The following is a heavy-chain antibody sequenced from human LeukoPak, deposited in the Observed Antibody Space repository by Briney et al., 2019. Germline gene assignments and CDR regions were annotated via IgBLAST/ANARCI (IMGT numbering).Heavy chain of an antibody. V-gene: IGHV1-8*03. D-gene: IGHD5-18*01. Sequence: ASVKVSCKASGYTFTSYDINWVRQATGQGLEWMGWMNPNSGNTGYAQKFQGRGTITRNTSISTAYMELNSLRSEDTAVYYCAGFGPLSTWIQLVPFDYWGQGTLVTVSS. CDR1: GYTFTSYD. CDR3: AGFGPLSTWIQLVPFDY. J-gene: IGHJ4*02. CDR2: MNPNSGNT.